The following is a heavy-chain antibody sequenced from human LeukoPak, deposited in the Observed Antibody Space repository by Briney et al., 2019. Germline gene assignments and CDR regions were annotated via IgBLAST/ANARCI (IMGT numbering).Heavy chain of an antibody. CDR2: IYPGDSDT. J-gene: IGHJ3*02. D-gene: IGHD1-26*01. CDR1: GCSFTSYW. Sequence: PGESLKISGKGSGCSFTSYWIGWVRKMPGKGLEWMGIIYPGDSDTRYSPSFQGQVTISADKSISTAYLQWSSLKASDTAMYYCARHAIPVELLDWHAFDIWGQGTMVTVSS. V-gene: IGHV5-51*01. CDR3: ARHAIPVELLDWHAFDI.